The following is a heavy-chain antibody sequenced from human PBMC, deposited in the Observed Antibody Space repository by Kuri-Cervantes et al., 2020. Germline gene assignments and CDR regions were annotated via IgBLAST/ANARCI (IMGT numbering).Heavy chain of an antibody. Sequence: ASVKVSCKVSGYTLTELSMYWVRQAPGKGLEWMGGFDPEDGETVYAQKFQGRVILTEDTSADTAYMELSSLRSEDTAVYYCARWENDYYGSGSYYPTGYFDYWGQGTLVTVSS. CDR3: ARWENDYYGSGSYYPTGYFDY. V-gene: IGHV1-24*01. D-gene: IGHD3-10*01. CDR1: GYTLTELS. J-gene: IGHJ4*02. CDR2: FDPEDGET.